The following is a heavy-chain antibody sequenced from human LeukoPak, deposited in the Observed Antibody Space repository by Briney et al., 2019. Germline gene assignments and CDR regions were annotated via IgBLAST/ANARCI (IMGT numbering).Heavy chain of an antibody. Sequence: SVKVSCKASGGIFNSKALSWVRQAPGQGLEWMGGIIPMFRTANYGQKFQGRVTITADDSTSTGYMELRSLRSDDTAVYYCAREAPHLRAFDYWGQGTLVTVSS. CDR2: IIPMFRTA. D-gene: IGHD3-10*01. J-gene: IGHJ4*02. CDR1: GGIFNSKA. CDR3: AREAPHLRAFDY. V-gene: IGHV1-69*13.